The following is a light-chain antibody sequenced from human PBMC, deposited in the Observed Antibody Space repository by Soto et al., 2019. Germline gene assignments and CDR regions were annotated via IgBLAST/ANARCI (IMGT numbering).Light chain of an antibody. CDR1: QSFSRSF. J-gene: IGKJ5*01. V-gene: IGKV3-20*01. Sequence: EIVLTQSPGTLSLSPGERATLSCRASQSFSRSFLAWYQQKPGQAPRLLLYGASSRATGIPDRFSGSGSGTDFTLSITSLESEDFAVYFCQQYATSPITFGQGTRLEIK. CDR3: QQYATSPIT. CDR2: GAS.